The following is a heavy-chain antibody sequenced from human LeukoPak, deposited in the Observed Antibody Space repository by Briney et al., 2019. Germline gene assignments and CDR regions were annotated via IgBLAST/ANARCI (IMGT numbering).Heavy chain of an antibody. CDR1: GFTFSSYA. Sequence: GGSLRLSCAASGFTFSSYAMSWVRQAPGKGLEWVSAISSSSSYIYYADSVKGRFTISRDNAKNSLYLQMNSLRVEDTAVYYCAKVGGLEIEGAPAQDYYYYMDVWGTGTTVTVSS. CDR2: ISSSSSYI. D-gene: IGHD3-16*01. CDR3: AKVGGLEIEGAPAQDYYYYMDV. V-gene: IGHV3-21*01. J-gene: IGHJ6*03.